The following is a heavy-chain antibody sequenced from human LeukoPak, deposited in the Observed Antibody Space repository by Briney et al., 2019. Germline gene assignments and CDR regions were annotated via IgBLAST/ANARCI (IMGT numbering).Heavy chain of an antibody. CDR1: GGTFSSYA. J-gene: IGHJ5*02. CDR3: ARDFADYGDYWPRFDP. Sequence: GSSVKVSCKASGGTFSSYAISWVRQAPGQGLEWMGGIIPIFGTANYAQKFQGRVTITADESTSTAYMELSSLRSEDTAVYYCARDFADYGDYWPRFDPWGQGTLVTVSS. D-gene: IGHD4-17*01. V-gene: IGHV1-69*01. CDR2: IIPIFGTA.